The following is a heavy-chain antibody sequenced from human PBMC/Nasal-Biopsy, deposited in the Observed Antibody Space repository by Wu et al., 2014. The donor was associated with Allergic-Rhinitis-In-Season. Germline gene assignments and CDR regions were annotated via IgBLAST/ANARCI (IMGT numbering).Heavy chain of an antibody. V-gene: IGHV3-74*01. Sequence: LRLSCATSGFTFRTSWMHWVRQAPGKGLVWVSRINSDGSVTNYVDSVKGRFTISRDNAKNTLYLQMNSLTAEDTAVYYCVRDGHAYNHDYWGQGALVTVSS. CDR2: INSDGSVT. CDR3: VRDGHAYNHDY. J-gene: IGHJ4*02. CDR1: GFTFRTSW. D-gene: IGHD3-16*01.